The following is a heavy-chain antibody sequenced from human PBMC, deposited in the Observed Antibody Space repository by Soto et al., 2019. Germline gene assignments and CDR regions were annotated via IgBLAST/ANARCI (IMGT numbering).Heavy chain of an antibody. J-gene: IGHJ4*02. Sequence: GASVKVSCKVSGYTLTELSMHWVRQAPGKGLEWMGGFDPEDGEKIYAQKFQGRVTMTEDTSTDTAYMELSSLRSEDTAVYYCATDRRIAVDPVLEYWGQGTLVTVSS. CDR3: ATDRRIAVDPVLEY. CDR2: FDPEDGEK. D-gene: IGHD6-19*01. CDR1: GYTLTELS. V-gene: IGHV1-24*01.